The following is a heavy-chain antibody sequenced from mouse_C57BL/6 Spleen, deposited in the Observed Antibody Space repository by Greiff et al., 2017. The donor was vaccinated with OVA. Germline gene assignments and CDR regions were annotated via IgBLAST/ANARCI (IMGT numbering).Heavy chain of an antibody. CDR1: GYTFTNYW. V-gene: IGHV1-63*01. J-gene: IGHJ2*01. CDR3: ARIGDSSGYRGYFDY. D-gene: IGHD3-2*02. Sequence: QVQLQPSGAELVRPGTSVKMSCKASGYTFTNYWIGWAKQRPGHGLEWIGDIYPGGGYTNYNEKFKGKATLTADKSSSTAYMQFSSLTSEDSAIYYCARIGDSSGYRGYFDYWGQGTTLTVSS. CDR2: IYPGGGYT.